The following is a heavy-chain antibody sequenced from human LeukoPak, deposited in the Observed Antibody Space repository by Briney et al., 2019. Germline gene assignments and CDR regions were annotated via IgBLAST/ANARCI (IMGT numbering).Heavy chain of an antibody. Sequence: SETLSLTCTVSGGSISSYYWSWIRQPAGTALEWIGRIYTSGTITYNPSLKSRVTMSVDTSKNQFSLKLSSVTAADTALYYCARVGYSGSGNYYNDRGAFDYWGQGTLVTVSS. CDR2: IYTSGTI. CDR3: ARVGYSGSGNYYNDRGAFDY. D-gene: IGHD3-10*01. J-gene: IGHJ4*02. CDR1: GGSISSYY. V-gene: IGHV4-4*07.